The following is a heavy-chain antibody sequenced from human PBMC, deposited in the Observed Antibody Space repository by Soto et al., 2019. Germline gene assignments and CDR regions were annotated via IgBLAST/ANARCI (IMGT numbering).Heavy chain of an antibody. D-gene: IGHD2-15*01. CDR1: GFTFGSHS. CDR3: GRAGIVVVGAASRPLDH. J-gene: IGHJ4*02. V-gene: IGHV3-21*01. CDR2: ISGGIDYI. Sequence: EVQMEESGGGLVKPGGSLRLSCVASGFTFGSHSMYWVRQAPGKGLERVSSISGGIDYICYADAVQGRFTISRDNAKNSLYLQMNSLRAEDTAVYYCGRAGIVVVGAASRPLDHWGQGTLVTVSS.